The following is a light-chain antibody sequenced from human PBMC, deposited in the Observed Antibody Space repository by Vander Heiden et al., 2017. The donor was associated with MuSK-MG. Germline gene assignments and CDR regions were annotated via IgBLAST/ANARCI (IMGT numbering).Light chain of an antibody. Sequence: QSLLTQQPSASGTAGQRVTISCSGSSSNIGSNTVNWYQQLPGTAPKLLIYSNNQRPSGVPDRFSGSKSGTSASLAISGLQSEDEADYYCAAWDDSLNGVFGGGTKLTVL. CDR1: SSNIGSNT. V-gene: IGLV1-44*01. CDR2: SNN. CDR3: AAWDDSLNGV. J-gene: IGLJ3*02.